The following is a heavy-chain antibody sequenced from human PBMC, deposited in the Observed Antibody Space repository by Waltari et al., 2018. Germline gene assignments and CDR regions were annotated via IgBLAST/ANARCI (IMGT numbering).Heavy chain of an antibody. V-gene: IGHV3-53*01. CDR3: ARDGLGPGGVPDV. CDR2: IFGAGTT. D-gene: IGHD3-10*01. J-gene: IGHJ6*04. Sequence: EMRLVESGGGLIQPGGSLRLSCAASGLAVSNNYLRWVRQAPGKGLEGVSLIFGAGTTNYAYSVEGRFTISRDSSNNIVYLQMNNLRAEDTAVYYCARDGLGPGGVPDVWGKGTTVTVSS. CDR1: GLAVSNNY.